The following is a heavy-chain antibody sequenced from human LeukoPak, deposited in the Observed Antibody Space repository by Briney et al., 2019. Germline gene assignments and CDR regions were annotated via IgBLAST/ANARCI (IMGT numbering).Heavy chain of an antibody. CDR3: AREQYFDNSFDY. D-gene: IGHD3-22*01. Sequence: GGSLRLSCAASGFTFTNYWMHWVRHTPGKGLVWVSRLNRDGSTVTYAESVKGRFTISKDNARNTVYLQMNSLRAEDTAVYYCAREQYFDNSFDYWGQGTLV. V-gene: IGHV3-74*01. CDR2: LNRDGSTV. J-gene: IGHJ4*02. CDR1: GFTFTNYW.